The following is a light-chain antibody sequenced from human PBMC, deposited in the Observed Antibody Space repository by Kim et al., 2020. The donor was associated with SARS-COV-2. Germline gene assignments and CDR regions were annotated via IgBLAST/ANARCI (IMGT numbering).Light chain of an antibody. J-gene: IGLJ2*01. Sequence: VTSSCPGTSSDVGGYNYVSCYQQHPGKAPQLMIYDVSKRPSGVPDRFSGSKSGNTASLTISGLQAEDEADYYCCSYAGSYTFRVVFGGGTQLTVL. CDR1: SSDVGGYNY. CDR3: CSYAGSYTFRVV. CDR2: DVS. V-gene: IGLV2-11*01.